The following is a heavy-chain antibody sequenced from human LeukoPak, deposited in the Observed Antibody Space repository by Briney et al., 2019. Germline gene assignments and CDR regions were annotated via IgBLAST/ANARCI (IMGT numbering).Heavy chain of an antibody. CDR2: INPGGGST. V-gene: IGHV1-46*01. J-gene: IGHJ4*02. CDR1: GYTFTSYY. CDR3: ARDSWAPNSFWGGAKPGPLDY. D-gene: IGHD1-26*01. Sequence: ASVNVSCKASGYTFTSYYMHWVRQAPGQGLEWMGIINPGGGSTSYAQKFQGRVTMTRDTSTSTVYMGLSSLRSEDTAVYYCARDSWAPNSFWGGAKPGPLDYWGQGTLVTVSS.